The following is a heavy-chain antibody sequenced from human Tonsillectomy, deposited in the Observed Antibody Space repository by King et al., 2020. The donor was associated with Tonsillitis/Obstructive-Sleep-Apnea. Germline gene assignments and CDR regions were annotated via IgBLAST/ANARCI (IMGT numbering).Heavy chain of an antibody. D-gene: IGHD2-2*01. CDR2: IYHSGST. Sequence: VQLQESGSGLVKPSQTLSLTCAVSGGSISSGGYSWSWIRQPPGKGLEWIGYIYHSGSTYYNPSLKSRATISVDRSKNQFSLKLSSVTAADTAVYYCARAPLIYCSSTSCNLKWGYFDYWGQGTLVTVSS. J-gene: IGHJ4*02. CDR3: ARAPLIYCSSTSCNLKWGYFDY. V-gene: IGHV4-30-2*01. CDR1: GGSISSGGYS.